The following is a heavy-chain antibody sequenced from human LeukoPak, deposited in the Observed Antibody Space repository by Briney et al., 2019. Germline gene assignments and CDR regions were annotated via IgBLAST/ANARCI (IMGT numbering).Heavy chain of an antibody. J-gene: IGHJ4*02. CDR3: TSVGLYSSGWYGY. V-gene: IGHV3-73*01. CDR1: GFTFSGSA. CDR2: IRSKANSYAT. Sequence: GGSLRLSCAASGFTFSGSAMHWVRQASGKGLEWVGRIRSKANSYATAYAASVKGRFTISRDDSKNTAYLQMNSLKTEDTAVYYCTSVGLYSSGWYGYWGQGTLVTVSS. D-gene: IGHD6-19*01.